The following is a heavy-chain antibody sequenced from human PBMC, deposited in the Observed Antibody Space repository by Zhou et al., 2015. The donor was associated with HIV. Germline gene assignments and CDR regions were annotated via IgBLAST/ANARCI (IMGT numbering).Heavy chain of an antibody. Sequence: QVQLVQSGAEVKKPGSSVKVSCKASGGTFSSYAISWVRQAPGQGLEWMGGIIPIFGTANYAQKFQGRVTITADESTSTAYMELSSLRSEDTAVYYCARGPSLKFRQLGPFDYWGQGTLVTVSS. CDR1: GGTFSSYA. CDR2: IIPIFGTA. V-gene: IGHV1-69*01. D-gene: IGHD6-6*01. J-gene: IGHJ4*02. CDR3: ARGPSLKFRQLGPFDY.